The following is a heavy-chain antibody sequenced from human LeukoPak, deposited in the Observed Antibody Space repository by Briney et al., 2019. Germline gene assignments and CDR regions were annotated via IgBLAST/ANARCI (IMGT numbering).Heavy chain of an antibody. D-gene: IGHD6-13*01. CDR3: AKDPGVAAAGNYFDY. J-gene: IGHJ4*02. CDR2: ISYDGSNK. CDR1: GFTFSSYG. Sequence: PGGSLRLSCAASGFTFSSYGMPWVRQAPGKGLEWVAVISYDGSNKYYADSVKGRFTISRDNSKNTLYLQMNSLRAEDTAVYYCAKDPGVAAAGNYFDYWGQGTLVTVSS. V-gene: IGHV3-30*18.